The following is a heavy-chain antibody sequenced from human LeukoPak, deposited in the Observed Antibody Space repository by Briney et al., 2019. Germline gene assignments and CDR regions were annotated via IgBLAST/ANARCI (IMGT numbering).Heavy chain of an antibody. Sequence: SETLSLTCAVYGGSFSGYYWSWIRQPPGKGLEWIGEINHSGSTNYNPSLKSRVTISVDTSKNQFSLNLRSVTAADTAIYFCSRSHDYGGLYFYYYMDVWGKGTTVTVSS. CDR2: INHSGST. D-gene: IGHD4-23*01. CDR3: SRSHDYGGLYFYYYMDV. J-gene: IGHJ6*03. V-gene: IGHV4-34*01. CDR1: GGSFSGYY.